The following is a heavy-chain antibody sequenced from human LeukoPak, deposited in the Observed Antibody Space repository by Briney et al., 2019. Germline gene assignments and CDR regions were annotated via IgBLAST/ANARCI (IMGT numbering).Heavy chain of an antibody. V-gene: IGHV5-51*01. CDR2: IYPGDSDT. D-gene: IGHD3-10*01. J-gene: IGHJ3*02. CDR1: GYSFTSYW. CDR3: AKTDTYYGSGSYFDVFDI. Sequence: GESLKISCKGSGYSFTSYWIGWVRQMPGKGLEWMGIIYPGDSDTRYSPSFQGQVTISADKSISTAYLQWSSLKASDTAMYYCAKTDTYYGSGSYFDVFDIWGQGKMVTVSS.